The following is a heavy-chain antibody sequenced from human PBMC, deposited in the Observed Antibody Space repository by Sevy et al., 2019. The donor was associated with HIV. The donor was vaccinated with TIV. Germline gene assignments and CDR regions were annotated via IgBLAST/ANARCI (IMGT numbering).Heavy chain of an antibody. D-gene: IGHD3-9*01. CDR1: RYTFTSYD. J-gene: IGHJ3*02. CDR3: ASSFYDILTGYYKKADAFDI. V-gene: IGHV1-8*01. CDR2: MNPNSGNT. Sequence: ASVKVSCKASRYTFTSYDINWVRQATGQGLEWMGWMNPNSGNTGYAQKFQGRVTMTRNTSISTAYMELSSLRSEDTAVYYCASSFYDILTGYYKKADAFDIWGQGTMVTVSS.